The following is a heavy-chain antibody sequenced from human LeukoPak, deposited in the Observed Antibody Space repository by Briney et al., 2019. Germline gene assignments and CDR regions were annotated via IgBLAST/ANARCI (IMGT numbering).Heavy chain of an antibody. CDR2: ISSSSSYI. V-gene: IGHV3-21*01. Sequence: GGSLRLSCAASGFNFDDYAMLWVRQAPGKGLEWVSSISSSSSYIYYADSVKGRFTISRDNAKNSLYLQMNSLRAEDTAVYYCARDPRAYYDFWSGYYGVWFDPWGQGTLVTVSS. D-gene: IGHD3-3*01. CDR3: ARDPRAYYDFWSGYYGVWFDP. CDR1: GFNFDDYA. J-gene: IGHJ5*02.